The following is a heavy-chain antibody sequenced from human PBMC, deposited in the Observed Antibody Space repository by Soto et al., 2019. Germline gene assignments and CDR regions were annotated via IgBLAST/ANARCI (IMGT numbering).Heavy chain of an antibody. J-gene: IGHJ4*02. V-gene: IGHV3-30-3*01. CDR1: GFTFSSYA. Sequence: QVQLVESGGGVVQPGRSLRLSCAASGFTFSSYALHWVRQAPGKGLEWVAIISYDGSNKYYADSVKGRFTVSRDNSMNTVYLQMNSLRVEDTAIYYCARDGCRGTSCYLYYFDYWGQGTLLTVSS. D-gene: IGHD2-2*01. CDR3: ARDGCRGTSCYLYYFDY. CDR2: ISYDGSNK.